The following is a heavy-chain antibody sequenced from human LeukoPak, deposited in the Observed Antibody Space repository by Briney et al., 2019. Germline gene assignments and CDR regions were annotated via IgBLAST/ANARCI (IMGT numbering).Heavy chain of an antibody. Sequence: PSETLSLTCTVSGGSISSYYWSWIRQPPGKGLEWIGYIYYSGSTNYNPSLKSRVTISVDTSKNQFSLKLSSATAADTAVYYCAGLGRSAFDIWGQGTMVTVSS. V-gene: IGHV4-59*01. CDR1: GGSISSYY. J-gene: IGHJ3*02. D-gene: IGHD1-26*01. CDR2: IYYSGST. CDR3: AGLGRSAFDI.